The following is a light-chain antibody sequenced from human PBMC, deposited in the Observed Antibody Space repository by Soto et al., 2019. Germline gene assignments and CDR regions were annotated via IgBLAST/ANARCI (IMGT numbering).Light chain of an antibody. V-gene: IGKV3-20*01. CDR3: QQYGSSPLLT. J-gene: IGKJ4*02. CDR1: QSVSSSD. CDR2: GAS. Sequence: EIVLTQSPGTLSLSPGERATLSCRASQSVSSSDLAWYQQKPGQATRLLIYGASSRATVIPDRFSGSGSGTDFTLTISRLEPADFAVYYCQQYGSSPLLTFGGGTKVEIK.